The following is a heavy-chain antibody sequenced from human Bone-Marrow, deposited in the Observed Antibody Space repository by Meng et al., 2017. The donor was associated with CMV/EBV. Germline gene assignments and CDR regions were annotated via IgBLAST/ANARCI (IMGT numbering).Heavy chain of an antibody. V-gene: IGHV1-2*02. D-gene: IGHD2-2*01. Sequence: ASVKVSCKASGYTFTGYYMHWVRQAPGQGLEWMGWINPNSGGTNYAQKFQGRVTMTRDTSTSTAYMELSRLRSDDTAVYYCARTHCSSTSCSNYYYYGMDVWGQGTTVTVSS. CDR1: GYTFTGYY. CDR2: INPNSGGT. CDR3: ARTHCSSTSCSNYYYYGMDV. J-gene: IGHJ6*02.